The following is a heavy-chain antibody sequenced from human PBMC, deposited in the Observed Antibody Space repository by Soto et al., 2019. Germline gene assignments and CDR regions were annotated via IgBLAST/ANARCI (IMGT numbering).Heavy chain of an antibody. CDR3: AVSNSRGYYYYYGMDV. CDR2: IYHIGST. J-gene: IGHJ6*02. Sequence: PXATLSLLCAVSGGSISSSKWWGWFRQPPGKGLEWIGEIYHIGSTNYNPSLKSRVTISVDKSKNQFSLKLSSVTAADTAVYYRAVSNSRGYYYYYGMDVWGQRTTVTVSS. CDR1: GGSISSSKW. V-gene: IGHV4-4*02. D-gene: IGHD2-21*01.